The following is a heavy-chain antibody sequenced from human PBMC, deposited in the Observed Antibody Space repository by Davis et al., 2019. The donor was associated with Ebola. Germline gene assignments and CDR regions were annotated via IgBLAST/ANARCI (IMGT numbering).Heavy chain of an antibody. CDR2: INPSGGST. CDR1: GYTFTSYY. Sequence: ASVKVSCKASGYTFTSYYMHWVRQAPGQGLEWMGIINPSGGSTSYAQKFQGRVTITRDTSASTAYMELSSLRSEDTAVYYCARGRYSDGMDVWGQGTTVTVSS. D-gene: IGHD5-18*01. V-gene: IGHV1-46*01. J-gene: IGHJ6*02. CDR3: ARGRYSDGMDV.